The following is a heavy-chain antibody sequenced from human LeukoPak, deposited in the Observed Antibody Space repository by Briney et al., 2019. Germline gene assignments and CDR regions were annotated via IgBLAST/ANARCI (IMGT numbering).Heavy chain of an antibody. CDR2: IYTSGST. J-gene: IGHJ4*02. Sequence: SETLSLTCTVSGGSISSYYWSWIRQPAGKGLEWIGRIYTSGSTNYNPSLKRRVTLSVDTSKNQFSLKLSSVTAADTAVYYCARGQTGGYVDYFDYWGQGTLVTVSS. CDR1: GGSISSYY. V-gene: IGHV4-4*07. D-gene: IGHD5-12*01. CDR3: ARGQTGGYVDYFDY.